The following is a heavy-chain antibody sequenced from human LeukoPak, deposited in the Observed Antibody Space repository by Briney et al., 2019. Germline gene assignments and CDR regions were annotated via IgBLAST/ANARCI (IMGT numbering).Heavy chain of an antibody. CDR3: ARGGGSGYYYYYMDV. Sequence: SETLSLTCTVSGGSISSGSYYWSWIRQPPGKGLEWIGYIYYSGSTNYNPSLKSRVTISVDTSKNQFSLKLSSVTAADTAVYYCARGGGSGYYYYYMDVWGKGTTVTVSS. J-gene: IGHJ6*03. CDR2: IYYSGST. D-gene: IGHD2-15*01. V-gene: IGHV4-61*01. CDR1: GGSISSGSYY.